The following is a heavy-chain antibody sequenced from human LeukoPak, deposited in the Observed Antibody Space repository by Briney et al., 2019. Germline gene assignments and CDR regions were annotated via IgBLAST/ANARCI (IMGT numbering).Heavy chain of an antibody. CDR3: AKAGYSSSWYYYYYGMDV. J-gene: IGHJ6*04. D-gene: IGHD6-13*01. Sequence: GRSLRLSCAASGFTFSSYCMHWVRQAPGKGLEWVAVISYDGSNKYYADSVKGRFTISRDNSKNTLYLQMNSLRAEDTAVYYCAKAGYSSSWYYYYYGMDVWGKGTTVTVSS. CDR2: ISYDGSNK. V-gene: IGHV3-30*18. CDR1: GFTFSSYC.